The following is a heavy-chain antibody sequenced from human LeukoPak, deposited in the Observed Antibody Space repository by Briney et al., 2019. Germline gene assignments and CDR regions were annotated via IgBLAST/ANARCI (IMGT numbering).Heavy chain of an antibody. V-gene: IGHV1-69*01. CDR3: WAGDSKIVATTFDY. CDR1: GGTFSSYA. J-gene: IGHJ4*02. D-gene: IGHD5-12*01. Sequence: PLASVKVSCKASGGTFSSYAISWVRQAPGQGLEWMGGIIPIFGTANYAQKFQGRVTITADESTSTAYMELSSLRSEDTAVYYCWAGDSKIVATTFDYWGQGTLVTVSS. CDR2: IIPIFGTA.